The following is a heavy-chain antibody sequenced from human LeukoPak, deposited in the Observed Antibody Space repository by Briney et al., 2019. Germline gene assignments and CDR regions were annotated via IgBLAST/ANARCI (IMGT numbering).Heavy chain of an antibody. J-gene: IGHJ1*01. CDR1: GFTFSTYW. CDR2: IKSDGST. Sequence: GGSLRLSCAASGFTFSTYWMHWVRQSPGKGLVWVSRIKSDGSTNYADSVKGRFTISRDNAKNTVSLQMNSLRPEDTGVYYCARAPSEIGGYYPEYFRHWGQGTLVTVSS. D-gene: IGHD3-22*01. V-gene: IGHV3-74*01. CDR3: ARAPSEIGGYYPEYFRH.